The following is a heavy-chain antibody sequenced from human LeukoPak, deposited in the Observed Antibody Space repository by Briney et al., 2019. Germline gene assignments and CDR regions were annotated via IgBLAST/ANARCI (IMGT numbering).Heavy chain of an antibody. D-gene: IGHD1-1*01. V-gene: IGHV3-48*04. CDR2: ISSSSSTI. Sequence: GGSLRLSCAASGFTFSSYSMNWVRQAPGKGLEWVSYISSSSSTIYYADSVKGRFTISRDNANNLLSLQMNTLRAEDTAMYYCARGPYNLPNVNSYYYMDVWGKGTTV. CDR1: GFTFSSYS. CDR3: ARGPYNLPNVNSYYYMDV. J-gene: IGHJ6*03.